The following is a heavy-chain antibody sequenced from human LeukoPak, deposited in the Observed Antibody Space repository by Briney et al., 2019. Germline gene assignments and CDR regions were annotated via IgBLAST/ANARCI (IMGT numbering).Heavy chain of an antibody. V-gene: IGHV3-9*01. J-gene: IGHJ4*02. Sequence: PGGSLRLSCAASGFTFDDYAMHWVRQAPGKGLEWVSGISWNSGSIGCADSVKGRFTISRDNAKNSLYLQMNSLRAEDTALYYCAKDIWAGDCSSTSCSSVFDYWGQGTLVTVSS. CDR3: AKDIWAGDCSSTSCSSVFDY. D-gene: IGHD2-2*01. CDR1: GFTFDDYA. CDR2: ISWNSGSI.